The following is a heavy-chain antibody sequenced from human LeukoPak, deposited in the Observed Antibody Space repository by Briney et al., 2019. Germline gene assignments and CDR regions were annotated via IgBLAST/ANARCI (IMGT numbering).Heavy chain of an antibody. CDR3: AKDISSDIVRGNFDY. CDR1: GFTFSPYS. D-gene: IGHD3-10*01. V-gene: IGHV3-23*01. J-gene: IGHJ4*02. Sequence: GGSLRLSCAASGFTFSPYSMNWVRQAPGKGLEWVSFISGSGAIIEYADSVKGRFTISRDNAKYTLFLQMNSLRAEDTAVYYCAKDISSDIVRGNFDYWGQGTLVTVSS. CDR2: ISGSGAII.